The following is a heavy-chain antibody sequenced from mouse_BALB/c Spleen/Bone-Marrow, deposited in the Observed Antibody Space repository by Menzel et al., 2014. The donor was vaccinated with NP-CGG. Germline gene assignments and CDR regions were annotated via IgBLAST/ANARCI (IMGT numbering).Heavy chain of an antibody. V-gene: IGHV5-12-2*01. CDR1: GFTFSSYT. J-gene: IGHJ3*01. CDR3: ARGNGFAY. CDR2: ISNGGGST. Sequence: EVKLVESGGGLVQPGGSLKLSCAASGFTFSSYTTSWVRQTPEKRLDWVAYISNGGGSTYYPDTVKGRFTISRDNAKNHLYLQMSSLKSEDTALCYCARGNGFAYWGQGILGTVSA.